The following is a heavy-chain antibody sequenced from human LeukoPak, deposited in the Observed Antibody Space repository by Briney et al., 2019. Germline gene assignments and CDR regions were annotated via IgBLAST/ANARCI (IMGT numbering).Heavy chain of an antibody. V-gene: IGHV3-11*01. J-gene: IGHJ5*02. CDR2: ISSSIITK. CDR1: GFTFSAYY. D-gene: IGHD2-2*02. CDR3: AASGSPAAILEGRFDP. Sequence: PGGSLRLSCAASGFTFSAYYMTWIRQAPGKGLEWVSYISSSIITKYYADSVKGRFTISRDNAKNSLYLQMNSLRAEDTAVYYCAASGSPAAILEGRFDPWGQGTLVTVSS.